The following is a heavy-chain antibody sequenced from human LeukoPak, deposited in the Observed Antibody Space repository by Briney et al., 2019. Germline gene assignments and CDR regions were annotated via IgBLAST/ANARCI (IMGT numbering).Heavy chain of an antibody. J-gene: IGHJ5*02. Sequence: ASVKVSCKASGYTFTGYYMHWVRQAPGQGLEWMGWINPNSGDTKYAQKFQGRVTMTRDTSISTAYMELSRLRSDDTAVYYCASYASGYNWLKVWGQGTPVTVSS. CDR1: GYTFTGYY. CDR2: INPNSGDT. V-gene: IGHV1-2*02. D-gene: IGHD2-2*01. CDR3: ASYASGYNWLKV.